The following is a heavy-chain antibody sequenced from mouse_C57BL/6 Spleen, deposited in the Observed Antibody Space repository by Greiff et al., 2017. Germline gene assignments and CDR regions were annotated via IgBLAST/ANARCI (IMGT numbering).Heavy chain of an antibody. Sequence: QVQLKQSGPELVKPGASVKISCKASGYAFSSSWMNWVKQRPGKGLEWIGRIYPGDGDTNYNGKFKGKATLTADKSSSTAYMQLSSLTSEDSAVYFCARGAYYGSSYDWYFDVWGTGTTVTVSS. CDR2: IYPGDGDT. CDR3: ARGAYYGSSYDWYFDV. V-gene: IGHV1-82*01. CDR1: GYAFSSSW. D-gene: IGHD1-1*01. J-gene: IGHJ1*03.